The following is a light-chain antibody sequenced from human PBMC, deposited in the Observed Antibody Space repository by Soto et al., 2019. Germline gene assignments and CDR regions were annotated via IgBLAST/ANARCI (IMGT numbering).Light chain of an antibody. J-gene: IGKJ5*01. CDR3: QQFNSYPSG. V-gene: IGKV1-33*01. CDR1: QDISNY. Sequence: DIHITHSPSSLSSSVLYIFTITCQASQDISNYLNWYQQKPGKAPKLLIYDASNLETGVPSRFSGSGSGTEFTLTISSLQPEDFATYNCQQFNSYPSGFGQGTRLEIK. CDR2: DAS.